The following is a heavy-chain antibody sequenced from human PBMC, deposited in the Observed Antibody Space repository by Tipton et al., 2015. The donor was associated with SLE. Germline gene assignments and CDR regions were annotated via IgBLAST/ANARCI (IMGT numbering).Heavy chain of an antibody. CDR1: GGSINGGSFY. Sequence: TLSLTCTVSGGSINGGSFYWSWIRHPAGKGLEWIGQIFASGSTGYNPSLQSRVTISLDTSKNQFSLRLSSVTAADTAVYYCARGFGGSYSDFWGQGTLVTVSS. D-gene: IGHD1-26*01. CDR3: ARGFGGSYSDF. V-gene: IGHV4-61*09. CDR2: IFASGST. J-gene: IGHJ4*02.